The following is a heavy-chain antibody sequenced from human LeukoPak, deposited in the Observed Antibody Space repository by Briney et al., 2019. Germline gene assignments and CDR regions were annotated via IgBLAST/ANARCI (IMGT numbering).Heavy chain of an antibody. CDR3: ARGNRWMVVAAWWFDP. V-gene: IGHV1-69*13. Sequence: SVKVSCKASGGTFSSYAISWVRQAPGQGLKWMGGIIPIFGTANYAQKFQGRVTITADESTSTAYMELSSLRSEDTAVYYCARGNRWMVVAAWWFDPWGQGTLVTVSS. CDR2: IIPIFGTA. D-gene: IGHD2-15*01. J-gene: IGHJ5*02. CDR1: GGTFSSYA.